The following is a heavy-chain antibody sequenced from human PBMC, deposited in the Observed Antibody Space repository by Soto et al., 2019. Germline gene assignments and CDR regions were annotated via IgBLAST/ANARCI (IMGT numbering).Heavy chain of an antibody. Sequence: SETLSLTCSVSGGSISNSYWSWIRQPPGKGLEWIGYIYYTGSTNYNPSLKSRVTMSVDTSKKQFSLKLTSVTAADTAVYYCARQRGNYFDYWGQGSLVTVSS. J-gene: IGHJ4*02. D-gene: IGHD3-10*01. CDR2: IYYTGST. CDR3: ARQRGNYFDY. V-gene: IGHV4-59*01. CDR1: GGSISNSY.